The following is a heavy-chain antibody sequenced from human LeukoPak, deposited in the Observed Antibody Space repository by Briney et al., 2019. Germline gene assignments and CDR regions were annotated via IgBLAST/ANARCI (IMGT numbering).Heavy chain of an antibody. J-gene: IGHJ3*02. V-gene: IGHV3-23*01. CDR3: ARYCSSTSCYRSPDAFDI. D-gene: IGHD2-2*01. CDR1: GFTFSSYA. CDR2: ISGSGGST. Sequence: GGSLRLSCAASGFTFSSYAMSWVRPAPGKGLEWVSAISGSGGSTYYADSVKGRFTISRDNSKNTLYLQMNSLRSEDTAVYYCARYCSSTSCYRSPDAFDIWGQGTMVTVSS.